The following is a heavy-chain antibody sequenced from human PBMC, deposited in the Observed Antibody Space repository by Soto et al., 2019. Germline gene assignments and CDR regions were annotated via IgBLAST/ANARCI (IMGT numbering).Heavy chain of an antibody. CDR3: ARSTTVAYYYYGMDV. CDR1: GYSFTSYW. D-gene: IGHD4-4*01. J-gene: IGHJ6*02. V-gene: IGHV5-10-1*01. Sequence: GESLKISCKGSGYSFTSYWISWVRQMPGKGLEWMGRIDPSDSYTNYSPSFQGHVTISADKSISTAYLQWSSLKASDTAMYYCARSTTVAYYYYGMDVWGQGTTVTV. CDR2: IDPSDSYT.